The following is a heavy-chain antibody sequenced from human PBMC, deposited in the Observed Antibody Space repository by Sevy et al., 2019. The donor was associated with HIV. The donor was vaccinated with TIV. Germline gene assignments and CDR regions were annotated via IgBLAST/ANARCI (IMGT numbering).Heavy chain of an antibody. D-gene: IGHD3-10*01. CDR2: IRGSGVST. CDR3: AQDRGTYGVRPSYFDY. CDR1: EFTFSTYA. Sequence: GGSLRLSCVASEFTFSTYAMNWVRQAPGKGLEWVAAIRGSGVSTYYADSVKGRFTISRDNSKNTLYLQMNSLRAEETAVYYCAQDRGTYGVRPSYFDYWGRGTLVTVSS. V-gene: IGHV3-23*01. J-gene: IGHJ4*02.